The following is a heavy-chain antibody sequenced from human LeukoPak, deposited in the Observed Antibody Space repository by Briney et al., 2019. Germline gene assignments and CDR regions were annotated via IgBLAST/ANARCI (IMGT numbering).Heavy chain of an antibody. CDR1: GGSISSYY. D-gene: IGHD2-2*02. V-gene: IGHV4-59*01. CDR3: ARGGYCSSTSCYNYYYYMDV. Sequence: SETLSLTCTVSGGSISSYYWSWIRQPPGKGLEWIGYIYYSGSTNYNPSLKSRVTISVDTSKNQFSLKLSSVTAADTAVYYCARGGYCSSTSCYNYYYYMDVWGKGTTVTVS. CDR2: IYYSGST. J-gene: IGHJ6*03.